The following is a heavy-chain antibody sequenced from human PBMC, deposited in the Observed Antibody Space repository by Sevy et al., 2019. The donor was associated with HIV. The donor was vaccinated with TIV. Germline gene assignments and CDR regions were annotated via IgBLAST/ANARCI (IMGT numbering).Heavy chain of an antibody. CDR3: VKEGGGGGGDH. V-gene: IGHV3-30*02. CDR2: IQYDGSNK. Sequence: GGSLRLSCAASGFSFSSYGMHWVRQAPGKGLEWMSYIQYDGSNKDYADSVKGRFTISRDNSKNTLYLQMNSLIVEDTAVFYCVKEGGGGGGDHWGQGTLVTVSS. J-gene: IGHJ4*02. CDR1: GFSFSSYG. D-gene: IGHD3-16*01.